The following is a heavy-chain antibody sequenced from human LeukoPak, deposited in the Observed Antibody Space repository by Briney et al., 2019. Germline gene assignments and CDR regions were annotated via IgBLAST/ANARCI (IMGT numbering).Heavy chain of an antibody. Sequence: PSETLSLTCAVSGGSISSSNWWSWVRQPPGKGLEWIGEIYHSGSTNYNPSLKSRVTISVDTSKNQFSLKLSSVTAADTAVYYCARHSIRDCSGGSCYSGRYYFDYWGQGTLVTVSS. CDR3: ARHSIRDCSGGSCYSGRYYFDY. CDR2: IYHSGST. D-gene: IGHD2-15*01. V-gene: IGHV4-4*02. J-gene: IGHJ4*02. CDR1: GGSISSSNW.